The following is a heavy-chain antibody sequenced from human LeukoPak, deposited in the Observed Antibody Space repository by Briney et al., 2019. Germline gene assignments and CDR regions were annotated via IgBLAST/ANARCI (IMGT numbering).Heavy chain of an antibody. Sequence: SVKVSCKASGGTFSSYAISWVRQAPGQGLEWMGGIIPIFGTANYAQKFQGRVTITADKSTSTAYMELSSLRSEDTAVYYCARDPHTLYSSSWSNWFDPWGQGTLVTVSS. J-gene: IGHJ5*02. V-gene: IGHV1-69*06. D-gene: IGHD6-13*01. CDR1: GGTFSSYA. CDR3: ARDPHTLYSSSWSNWFDP. CDR2: IIPIFGTA.